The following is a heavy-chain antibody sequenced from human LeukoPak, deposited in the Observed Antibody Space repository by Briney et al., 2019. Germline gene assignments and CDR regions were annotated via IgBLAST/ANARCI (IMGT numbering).Heavy chain of an antibody. J-gene: IGHJ6*03. CDR2: IYYSGST. D-gene: IGHD3-22*01. Sequence: SETLSLTCTVSGGSLTSLYWSWIRQPPGKGLEWIGYIYYSGSTNYNPSLKSGVTISVDKSKNQFSLKLRSVTAAAPAVYYRAREGSYYDSNAHYYYYYMDVWGKGTTVTVSS. CDR1: GGSLTSLY. V-gene: IGHV4-59*01. CDR3: AREGSYYDSNAHYYYYYMDV.